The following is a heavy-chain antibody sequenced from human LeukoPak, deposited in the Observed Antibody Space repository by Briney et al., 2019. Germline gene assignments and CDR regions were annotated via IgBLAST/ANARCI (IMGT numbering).Heavy chain of an antibody. J-gene: IGHJ4*02. D-gene: IGHD6-13*01. CDR2: IYNRGST. Sequence: SETLSLTCTVSGDSITSNYWSWIRQPPGKGLEWIGYIYNRGSTSYNPSLKSRVTISQDTSKNQFSLKLTSVTAADTAVYYCARKGTIAPTGASHFDYWGQGTLVTVSS. V-gene: IGHV4-59*08. CDR1: GDSITSNY. CDR3: ARKGTIAPTGASHFDY.